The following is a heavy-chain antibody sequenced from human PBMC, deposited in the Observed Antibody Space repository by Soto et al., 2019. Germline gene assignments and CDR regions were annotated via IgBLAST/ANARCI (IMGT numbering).Heavy chain of an antibody. CDR3: IRGESPYYYDY. V-gene: IGHV3-73*01. Sequence: EVQLVESGGGLVQPGGSLKLSCAASGFIFSGSAVHWVRQASGKGLEWVGRILSKAGNYATAYPASMKVRFTISRDDSENTAVLHMNILKTEDTAVYYCIRGESPYYYDYWGQGTLVAVSS. CDR2: ILSKAGNYAT. J-gene: IGHJ4*02. CDR1: GFIFSGSA.